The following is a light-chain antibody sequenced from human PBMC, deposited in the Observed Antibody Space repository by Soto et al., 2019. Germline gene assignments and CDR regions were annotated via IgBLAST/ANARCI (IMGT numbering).Light chain of an antibody. CDR3: QRYNDYQYI. J-gene: IGKJ2*01. Sequence: DIQMTQSPSTLSASVGDRVTITCRASQSITTWLAWYQQKPGKAPKLLIYKATNLQSGVPSRFSGSGSGTEFSLTIISLQPDDFATYYCQRYNDYQYIFGQGTKLEIK. CDR2: KAT. CDR1: QSITTW. V-gene: IGKV1-5*03.